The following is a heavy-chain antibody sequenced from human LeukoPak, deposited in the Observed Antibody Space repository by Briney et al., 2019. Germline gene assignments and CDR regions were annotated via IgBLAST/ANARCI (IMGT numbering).Heavy chain of an antibody. CDR3: ARGGRQLKTLTY. V-gene: IGHV5-51*01. CDR2: IYPGDSDT. J-gene: IGHJ4*02. D-gene: IGHD6-13*01. Sequence: MGIIYPGDSDTRYSPSFQGQVTISADKSISTAYLQWSSLKASDTAMYYCARGGRQLKTLTYWGQGTLVTVSS.